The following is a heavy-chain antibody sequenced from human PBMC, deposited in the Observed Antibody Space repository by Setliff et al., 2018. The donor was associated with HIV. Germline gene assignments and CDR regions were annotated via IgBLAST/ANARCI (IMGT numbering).Heavy chain of an antibody. Sequence: SETLSLTCAVSGGSISSAYWSWVRQPPGKGLEWIGYMYASGNTKNNASLKSRLTISVDTSKNQFSLKLSSVTAADTAVYYCARRTLITGYDYWGQGSLVTVSS. CDR2: MYASGNT. CDR1: GGSISSAY. D-gene: IGHD3-16*01. CDR3: ARRTLITGYDY. V-gene: IGHV4-4*08. J-gene: IGHJ4*02.